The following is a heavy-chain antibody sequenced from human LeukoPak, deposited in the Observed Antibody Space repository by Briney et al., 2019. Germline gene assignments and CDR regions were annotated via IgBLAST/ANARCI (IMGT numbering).Heavy chain of an antibody. Sequence: GGSLRLSCAASGFTFSSYEMNWVRQAPGKGLEWVANIKQDGSEKYYVDSVKGRFTISRDNAKNSLYLQMNSLRAEDTAVYYCASGTMKVPVGLWGQGTLVTVSS. D-gene: IGHD3-22*01. CDR2: IKQDGSEK. J-gene: IGHJ4*02. V-gene: IGHV3-7*01. CDR3: ASGTMKVPVGL. CDR1: GFTFSSYE.